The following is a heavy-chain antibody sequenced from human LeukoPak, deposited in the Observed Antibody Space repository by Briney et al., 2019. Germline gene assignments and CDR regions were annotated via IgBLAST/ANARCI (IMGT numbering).Heavy chain of an antibody. D-gene: IGHD5-18*01. Sequence: PGGSLRLSRAASGFTVSSNYMSWVRQAPGKGLEWVSVIYSGGSTYYADSVKGRFTISRDNSKNTLYLQMNSLRAEDTAVYYCARDLGYSCGIYWGQGTLVTVSS. CDR3: ARDLGYSCGIY. V-gene: IGHV3-53*01. J-gene: IGHJ4*02. CDR1: GFTVSSNY. CDR2: IYSGGST.